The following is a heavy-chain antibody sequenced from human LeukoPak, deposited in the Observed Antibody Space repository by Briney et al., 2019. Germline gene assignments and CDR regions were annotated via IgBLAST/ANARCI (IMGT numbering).Heavy chain of an antibody. V-gene: IGHV3-21*01. D-gene: IGHD4-17*01. J-gene: IGHJ4*02. Sequence: GGSLRLSCEASGFTFSSYSMNWVRQAPGKGLEWVSSISSSSGYIYYADSVKGRFTISRDNAENSLYLQMNSLRDEDTAIYYCARETTVIKKIDYWGQGTLVTVSS. CDR3: ARETTVIKKIDY. CDR1: GFTFSSYS. CDR2: ISSSSGYI.